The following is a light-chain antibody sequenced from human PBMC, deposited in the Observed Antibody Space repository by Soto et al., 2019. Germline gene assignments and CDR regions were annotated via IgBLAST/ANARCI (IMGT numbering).Light chain of an antibody. CDR1: SSNIGSNT. J-gene: IGLJ1*01. Sequence: QSVLTQLPSASGTPGRRVVISCSGSSSNIGSNTVNWYQQLPGTAPKLLIYSNNHRPSGVPDRFSGSKSGTSASLAISGLQSDDEADYYCAAWDDSLNGYVFATGTKVTVL. CDR2: SNN. V-gene: IGLV1-44*01. CDR3: AAWDDSLNGYV.